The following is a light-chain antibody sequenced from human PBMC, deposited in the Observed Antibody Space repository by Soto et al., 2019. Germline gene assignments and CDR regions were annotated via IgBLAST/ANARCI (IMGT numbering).Light chain of an antibody. V-gene: IGKV1-27*01. CDR1: QGIIDY. CDR3: QKYNSAPQT. CDR2: AAS. Sequence: DIQMTQSPSSLSASVGDRVTITCRASQGIIDYLAWYQQKPGKAPTLLIYAASTVASGVPSRFSGSGSGTDFTLTISSLQSEDVATYYCQKYNSAPQTFGPGTKVEIK. J-gene: IGKJ1*01.